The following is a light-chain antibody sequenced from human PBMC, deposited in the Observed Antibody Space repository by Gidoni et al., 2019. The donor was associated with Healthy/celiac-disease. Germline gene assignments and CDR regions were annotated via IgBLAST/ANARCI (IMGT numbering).Light chain of an antibody. Sequence: SVLTQPPSASGTPGQRVTISCSGSSSNIGSNTVNWYQQLPGTAPKLLIYSNNQRPSWVPDRFSGSKSGTSASLAISGLQSEDEADYYCAAWDDSLNGLYVFGTGTKVTVL. J-gene: IGLJ1*01. CDR3: AAWDDSLNGLYV. V-gene: IGLV1-44*01. CDR2: SNN. CDR1: SSNIGSNT.